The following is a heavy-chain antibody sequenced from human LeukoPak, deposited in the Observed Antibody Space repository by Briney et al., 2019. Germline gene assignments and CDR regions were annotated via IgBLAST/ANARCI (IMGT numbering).Heavy chain of an antibody. Sequence: PGGSLRLSCAASGFTFSSYSMNWVRQAPGKGLVWVSYISSSSSTIYYADSVKGRFTISRDNAKNSLYLQMNSLRAEDTAVYYCAREHCSSTSCPKLNWFDPWGQGTPVTVSS. J-gene: IGHJ5*02. D-gene: IGHD2-2*01. CDR1: GFTFSSYS. CDR2: ISSSSSTI. V-gene: IGHV3-48*01. CDR3: AREHCSSTSCPKLNWFDP.